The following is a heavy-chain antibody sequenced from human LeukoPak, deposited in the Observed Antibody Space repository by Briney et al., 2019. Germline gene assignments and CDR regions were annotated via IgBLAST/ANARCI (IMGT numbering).Heavy chain of an antibody. D-gene: IGHD3-3*01. CDR1: QFTFSTSW. Sequence: PGGSLRLSCAASQFTFSTSWMTWVRQAPGKGLEWVASINRDGRVKYYVDSVEGRFTVSRDNAKNSLFLQMNSLRVEDTALYYCATNKREPVEAWSGTFEYWGQGTLVTVSS. CDR2: INRDGRVK. J-gene: IGHJ4*02. V-gene: IGHV3-7*01. CDR3: ATNKREPVEAWSGTFEY.